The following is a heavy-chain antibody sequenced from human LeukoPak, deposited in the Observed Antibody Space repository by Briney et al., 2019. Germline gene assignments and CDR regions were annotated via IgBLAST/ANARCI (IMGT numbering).Heavy chain of an antibody. Sequence: ASVKVSCKASGYTFTSYDIHWVRQATGQGLEWMGRMNPNRGDTDYAQKFQGRVTMTRDTSISTAYMELSSLRSEDTALYYCATVINGVDYWGQGTLVTVSS. D-gene: IGHD3-10*01. J-gene: IGHJ4*02. V-gene: IGHV1-8*01. CDR3: ATVINGVDY. CDR1: GYTFTSYD. CDR2: MNPNRGDT.